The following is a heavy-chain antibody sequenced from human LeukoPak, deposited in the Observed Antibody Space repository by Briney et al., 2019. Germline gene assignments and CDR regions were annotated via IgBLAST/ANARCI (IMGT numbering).Heavy chain of an antibody. CDR2: INPNSGGT. CDR1: GYTFTGYY. CDR3: ARSDLTKGVAFDI. V-gene: IGHV1-2*02. Sequence: ASVKVSCKASGYTFTGYYMHWVRQAPGQRLEWMGWINPNSGGTNYAQKFQGRVTMTRDTSISTAYMELSRLRSDDTAVYYCARSDLTKGVAFDIWGQGTMVTVSS. D-gene: IGHD3-16*01. J-gene: IGHJ3*02.